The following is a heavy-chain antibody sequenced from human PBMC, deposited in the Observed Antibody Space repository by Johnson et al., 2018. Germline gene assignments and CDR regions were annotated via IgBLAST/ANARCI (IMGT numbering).Heavy chain of an antibody. V-gene: IGHV4-59*01. Sequence: QVQLQESGPGLVKPSETLSLTCTVSGGSISSYYWSWIRQPPGQGLEWIGYIYYSGGTNYNPSLKSRVTLSVDTSKNQFSLKLSSVTAADTAVYYCARIAGAEHYYYGMDVWGQGATVTVSS. J-gene: IGHJ6*02. CDR1: GGSISSYY. D-gene: IGHD6-13*01. CDR3: ARIAGAEHYYYGMDV. CDR2: IYYSGGT.